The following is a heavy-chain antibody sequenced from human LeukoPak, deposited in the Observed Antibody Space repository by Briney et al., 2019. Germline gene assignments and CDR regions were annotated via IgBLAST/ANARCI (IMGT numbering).Heavy chain of an antibody. D-gene: IGHD3-10*01. CDR2: VNHSGST. V-gene: IGHV4-34*01. CDR3: ARANYGSGSYYHYYYYGMDV. Sequence: PSETLSLTCAVYGGSFSGYYWSWIRQPPGEGLEWIGEVNHSGSTNYNPSLKSRVTISVDTSKNQFSLKLNSVTAADTAVYYCARANYGSGSYYHYYYYGMDVWGKGTTVTVSS. J-gene: IGHJ6*04. CDR1: GGSFSGYY.